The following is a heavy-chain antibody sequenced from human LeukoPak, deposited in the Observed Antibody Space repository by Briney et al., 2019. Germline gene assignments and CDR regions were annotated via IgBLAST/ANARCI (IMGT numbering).Heavy chain of an antibody. D-gene: IGHD3-9*01. CDR3: ETEDTVMISFDH. J-gene: IGHJ4*02. CDR2: LDPEDGET. Sequence: GASVNVSCKVSGYTLTELSMHWVRQAPGKGPEWMGGLDPEDGETIYAQKFQGRVTLTEDTSTDTAYMELSSLRSEDTAVYYCETEDTVMISFDHWGQGTLATVS. V-gene: IGHV1-24*01. CDR1: GYTLTELS.